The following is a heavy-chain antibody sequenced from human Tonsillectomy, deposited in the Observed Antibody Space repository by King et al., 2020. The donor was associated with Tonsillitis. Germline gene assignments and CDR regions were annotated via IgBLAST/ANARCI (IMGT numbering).Heavy chain of an antibody. CDR1: GFTFDDYA. D-gene: IGHD5-18*01. Sequence: VQLVQSGGGLVQPGRSLRLSCVASGFTFDDYAMNWVRQAPGKGLEWVSGISWNNDSIGYADSVKGRVTISRDNAKNSLYLQMNSLRAEDTALYYCAKVPFGGYTYGWVDYWGRGTLVTVSS. J-gene: IGHJ4*02. CDR2: ISWNNDSI. V-gene: IGHV3-9*01. CDR3: AKVPFGGYTYGWVDY.